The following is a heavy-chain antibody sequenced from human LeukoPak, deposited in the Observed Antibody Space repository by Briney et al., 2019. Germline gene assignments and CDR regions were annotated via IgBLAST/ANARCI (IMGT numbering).Heavy chain of an antibody. CDR1: GDTFSSYA. V-gene: IGHV1-69*06. CDR3: ARSKWEPLYYFDY. CDR2: IIPIFAAT. J-gene: IGHJ4*02. Sequence: SVKVSFKASGDTFSSYAINWVRQTPGQGPEWMGRIIPIFAATSYAQKFQGRVTITADKSTSTAYMELRRLRSEDTAVYYCARSKWEPLYYFDYWGQGTLVTVSS. D-gene: IGHD1-26*01.